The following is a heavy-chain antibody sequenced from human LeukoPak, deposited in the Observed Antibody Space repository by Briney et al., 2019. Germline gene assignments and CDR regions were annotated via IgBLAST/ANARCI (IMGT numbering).Heavy chain of an antibody. J-gene: IGHJ4*02. D-gene: IGHD3-22*01. Sequence: SETLSLTCSVSGGSITSYYWSWVRQPPGKGLEWIAYSHSNGDTNYNPSLKSRITISGDTSKNEISLKLRSVTAADPAVYFCTSESEGTLYDSTAAFANWGQGTLVTVSS. V-gene: IGHV4-59*01. CDR1: GGSITSYY. CDR3: TSESEGTLYDSTAAFAN. CDR2: SHSNGDT.